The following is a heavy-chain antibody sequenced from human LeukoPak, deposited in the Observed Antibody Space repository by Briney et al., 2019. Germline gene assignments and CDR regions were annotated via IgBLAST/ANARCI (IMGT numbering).Heavy chain of an antibody. J-gene: IGHJ6*03. CDR1: GFTFSSYW. CDR2: IKQDGSEK. Sequence: SGGSLRLSCAASGFTFSSYWMSWVRQAPGKGLEWVANIKQDGSEKYYVDSVKGRFTISRDNAKNSLYLQMNSLRAEDTAVHYCARDAWHCSSTSCYYYYYMDVWGKGTTVTVSS. D-gene: IGHD2-2*01. V-gene: IGHV3-7*01. CDR3: ARDAWHCSSTSCYYYYYMDV.